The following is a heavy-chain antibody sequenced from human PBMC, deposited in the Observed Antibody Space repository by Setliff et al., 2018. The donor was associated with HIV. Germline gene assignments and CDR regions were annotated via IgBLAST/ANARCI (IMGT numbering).Heavy chain of an antibody. J-gene: IGHJ6*03. CDR2: INSYNGNT. CDR3: SRSGVPPYYYYGLEV. Sequence: ASVKVSCKASGYTFTTYGVNWVRQAPGQGLEWMGWINSYNGNTKFAQKFQGRVTMTTDTSTTTAFMELRSLKADDTGIYYCSRSGVPPYYYYGLEVWGKGTTVTVS. D-gene: IGHD3-10*01. V-gene: IGHV1-18*04. CDR1: GYTFTTYG.